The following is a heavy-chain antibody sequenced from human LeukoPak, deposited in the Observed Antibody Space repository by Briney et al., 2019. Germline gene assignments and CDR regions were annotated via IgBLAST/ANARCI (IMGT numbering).Heavy chain of an antibody. CDR1: GFTFSSYA. D-gene: IGHD4-17*01. CDR2: IWYDGSNK. CDR3: ARDRRGGMTTERGFDY. Sequence: PGGSLRLSCAASGFTFSSYAMSWVRQAPGKGLEWVALIWYDGSNKYYEDSVKGRFTISRDNSKNTLYLQMNSLRVEDTAVYYCARDRRGGMTTERGFDYWGQGTLVTVSS. J-gene: IGHJ4*02. V-gene: IGHV3-33*08.